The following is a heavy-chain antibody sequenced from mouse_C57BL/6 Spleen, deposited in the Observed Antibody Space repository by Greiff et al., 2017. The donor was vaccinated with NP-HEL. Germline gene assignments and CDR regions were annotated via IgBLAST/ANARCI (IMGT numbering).Heavy chain of an antibody. Sequence: QVQLQQSGPELVKPGASVKISCKASGYAFSSSWMNWVKQRPGQGLEWLGRIYPGDGDTNYNGKFKGKATLTADKSSSTAYMQLSSLTSEDSAVYICARHSSGYERWGKGTTLTVSS. CDR3: ARHSSGYER. V-gene: IGHV1-82*01. CDR1: GYAFSSSW. J-gene: IGHJ2*01. D-gene: IGHD3-2*02. CDR2: IYPGDGDT.